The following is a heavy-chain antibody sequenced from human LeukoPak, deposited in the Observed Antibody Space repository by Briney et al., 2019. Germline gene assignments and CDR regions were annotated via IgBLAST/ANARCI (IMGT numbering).Heavy chain of an antibody. CDR1: GGSISSTTYY. D-gene: IGHD3-22*01. V-gene: IGHV4-61*01. CDR3: ARVPRGYYDSSGYYYYYYYMDV. Sequence: EPSETLSLTCTVSGGSISSTTYYWSWIRQPPGKGLEWIGYIYYSGSTNYNPSLKSRVTISVDTSKNQFSLKLSSVTAADTAVYYCARVPRGYYDSSGYYYYYYYMDVWGKGTTVTVSS. CDR2: IYYSGST. J-gene: IGHJ6*03.